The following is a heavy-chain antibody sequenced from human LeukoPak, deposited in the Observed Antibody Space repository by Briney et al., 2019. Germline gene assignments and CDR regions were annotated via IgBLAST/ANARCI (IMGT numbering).Heavy chain of an antibody. CDR1: GFTFSNYW. J-gene: IGHJ1*01. CDR2: INSDGSST. D-gene: IGHD1-26*01. CDR3: AKEVPWDGDFQH. Sequence: PGRSLRLSCAASGFTFSNYWMHWVRQVTGKGLVWVSRINSDGSSTNYADFVKGRFTISRDNAKNTLYLQMNSLRAEDTAVYYCAKEVPWDGDFQHWGQGTLVTVSS. V-gene: IGHV3-74*01.